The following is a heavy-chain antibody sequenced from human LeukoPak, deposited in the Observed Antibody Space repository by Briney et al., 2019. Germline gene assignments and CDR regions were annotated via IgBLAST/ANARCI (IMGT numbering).Heavy chain of an antibody. J-gene: IGHJ4*02. CDR1: GYTFTSYD. Sequence: ASVKVSCKASGYTFTSYDINWVRQATGQGLEWMGWMNPNSGNTGYAQKFQGRVTMTRNTSISTAYMELSSLRSEDTAVYYCARVRRGGYSYGETWYYFDYWGQGTLVTVFS. CDR2: MNPNSGNT. CDR3: ARVRRGGYSYGETWYYFDY. D-gene: IGHD5-18*01. V-gene: IGHV1-8*01.